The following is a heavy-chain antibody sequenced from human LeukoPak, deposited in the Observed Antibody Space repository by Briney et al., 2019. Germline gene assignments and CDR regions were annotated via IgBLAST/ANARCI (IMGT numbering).Heavy chain of an antibody. CDR2: INHSGRT. CDR1: GGSFSGYY. Sequence: PSETLSLTCAVYGGSFSGYYWSWIRQPPGKGLEWIGEINHSGRTNYNPSLKSRVTISVDTSKNQFSLKLSSVTAADTGVYYCARGPRGASAVSSAPGPFDYWGQGTLVTVSS. J-gene: IGHJ4*02. V-gene: IGHV4-34*01. D-gene: IGHD3-16*01. CDR3: ARGPRGASAVSSAPGPFDY.